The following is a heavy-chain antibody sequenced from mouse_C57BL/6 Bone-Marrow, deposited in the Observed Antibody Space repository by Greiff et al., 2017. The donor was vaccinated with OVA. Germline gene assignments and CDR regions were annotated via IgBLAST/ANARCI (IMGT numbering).Heavy chain of an antibody. CDR3: ARGTTVVEKAWFAY. V-gene: IGHV2-2*01. Sequence: VKVVESGPGLVQPSQSLSITCTVSGFSLTSYGVHWVRQSPGKGLEWLGVIWSGGSTDYNAAFISRLSISKDNSKSQVFFKMNSLQADDTAIYYCARGTTVVEKAWFAYWGQGTLVTVSA. D-gene: IGHD1-1*01. CDR2: IWSGGST. CDR1: GFSLTSYG. J-gene: IGHJ3*01.